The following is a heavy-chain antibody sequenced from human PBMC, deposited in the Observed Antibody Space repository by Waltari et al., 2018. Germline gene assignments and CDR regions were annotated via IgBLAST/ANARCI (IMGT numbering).Heavy chain of an antibody. D-gene: IGHD6-6*01. V-gene: IGHV4-39*01. CDR1: GGSISSSSYY. J-gene: IGHJ4*02. Sequence: QLQLQESGPGLVKPSETLSLTCTVSGGSISSSSYYWGWIRQPPGKGLEWIGSIYYSGSTYYNPSLMSRVTISVDTSKNQFSLKLSSVTAADTAVYYCARHSSSSARYFDYWGQGTLVTVSS. CDR2: IYYSGST. CDR3: ARHSSSSARYFDY.